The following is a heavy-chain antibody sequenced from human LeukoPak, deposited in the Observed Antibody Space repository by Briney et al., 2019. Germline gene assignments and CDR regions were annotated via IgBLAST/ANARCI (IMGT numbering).Heavy chain of an antibody. Sequence: ASVKVSCKVSGYTLTELSMHWVRQAPGKGLEWMGGFDPEDSETIYAQKFQGRVTMTEDTSTDTAYMELSSLRSEDTAVYYCASSIVVVPAAISYYGMDVWGKGTTVTVSS. CDR2: FDPEDSET. J-gene: IGHJ6*04. CDR1: GYTLTELS. CDR3: ASSIVVVPAAISYYGMDV. V-gene: IGHV1-24*01. D-gene: IGHD2-2*01.